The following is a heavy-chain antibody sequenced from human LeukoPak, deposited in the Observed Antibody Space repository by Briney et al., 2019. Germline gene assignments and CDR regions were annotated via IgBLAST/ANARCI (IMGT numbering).Heavy chain of an antibody. V-gene: IGHV3-30*02. CDR1: GFTFSSYS. J-gene: IGHJ4*02. CDR3: AKDSSSWSAFDY. CDR2: IRYDGSNK. Sequence: GGSLRLSSAASGFTFSSYSMNWVRQAPGKGLEWVAFIRYDGSNKYYADSVKGRFTISRDNSKNTLYLQMNSLRAEDTAVYYCAKDSSSWSAFDYWGQGTLVTVSS. D-gene: IGHD6-13*01.